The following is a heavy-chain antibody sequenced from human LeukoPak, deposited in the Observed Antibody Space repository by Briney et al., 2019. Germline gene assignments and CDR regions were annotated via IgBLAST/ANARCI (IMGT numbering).Heavy chain of an antibody. CDR2: IYYSAST. Sequence: SETLSLTCSVSGGSVSSGSYYWSWIRRPPGKGLEWIGYIYYSASTNYNPSLKSRVTISVDTSKNQFSLKLSSVTAADTAVYFCARGSRGYSYGWGQGTLVTVSS. D-gene: IGHD5-18*01. CDR1: GGSVSSGSYY. J-gene: IGHJ4*02. CDR3: ARGSRGYSYG. V-gene: IGHV4-61*01.